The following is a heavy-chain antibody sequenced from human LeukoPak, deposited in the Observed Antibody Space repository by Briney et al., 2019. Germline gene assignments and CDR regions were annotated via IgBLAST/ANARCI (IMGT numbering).Heavy chain of an antibody. CDR2: IYPGDSDT. Sequence: GESLKISCKGSGNSFTNYWNGWVRQMPRKGLECMGIIYPGDSDTRYSPSFQGQVTISADRSISTAYLQWSSLKASDTAMYYCARHETGPYFVYWGQGTLVTVSS. J-gene: IGHJ4*02. CDR1: GNSFTNYW. CDR3: ARHETGPYFVY. D-gene: IGHD1-1*01. V-gene: IGHV5-51*01.